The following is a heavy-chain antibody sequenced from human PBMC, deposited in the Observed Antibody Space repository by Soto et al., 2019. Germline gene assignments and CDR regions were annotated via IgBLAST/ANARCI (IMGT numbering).Heavy chain of an antibody. CDR1: GGSISSGGYY. CDR2: IYYSGST. Sequence: SETLSLTCTVSGGSISSGGYYWSWIRQHPGKGLEWIGYIYYSGSTYYNPSLKSRVTISVDTSKNQFSLKLSSVTAADTAVYYCARGGIAAAGDPDWFDPWGQGTLVTVSS. J-gene: IGHJ5*02. D-gene: IGHD6-13*01. CDR3: ARGGIAAAGDPDWFDP. V-gene: IGHV4-31*03.